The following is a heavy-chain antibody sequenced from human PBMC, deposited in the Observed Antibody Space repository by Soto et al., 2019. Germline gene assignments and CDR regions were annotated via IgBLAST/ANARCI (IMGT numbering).Heavy chain of an antibody. CDR2: ISGSGGST. D-gene: IGHD4-17*01. J-gene: IGHJ4*02. CDR1: GFTFSSYA. V-gene: IGHV3-23*01. CDR3: ANTRTDYGDYVLAFDY. Sequence: EVQLLESGGGLVQPGGSLRLSCAASGFTFSSYAMSWVRQAPGKGLEWVSAISGSGGSTYYADSVKGRFTISRDNSKNTLYLQMNSLRAEDTAVDYGANTRTDYGDYVLAFDYWGQGTLVTVSS.